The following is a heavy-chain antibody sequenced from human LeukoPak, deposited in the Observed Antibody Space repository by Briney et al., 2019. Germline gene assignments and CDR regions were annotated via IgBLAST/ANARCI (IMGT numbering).Heavy chain of an antibody. CDR3: ARDHEAVP. V-gene: IGHV1-2*02. CDR1: GGTFSCYA. Sequence: ASVKVSCKASGGTFSCYAISWVRQAPGQGLEWMGWINPNSGGTNYAQKFQGRVTMTRDTSISTAYMELSRLRSDDTAVYYCARDHEAVPWGQGTLVTVSS. CDR2: INPNSGGT. J-gene: IGHJ5*02.